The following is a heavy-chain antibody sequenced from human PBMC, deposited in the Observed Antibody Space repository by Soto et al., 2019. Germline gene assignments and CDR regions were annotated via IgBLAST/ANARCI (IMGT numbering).Heavy chain of an antibody. CDR2: IYYSGST. D-gene: IGHD6-19*01. CDR1: GGSISSSSYY. CDR3: ARQGRVGWASGVAGFDY. V-gene: IGHV4-39*01. Sequence: QLQLQESGPGLVKPSETLSLTCTVSGGSISSSSYYWGWIRQPPGKGLEWIGSIYYSGSTYYNPSLKSRVTISVDTSKNQFSLKLSSVTAADTAVYYCARQGRVGWASGVAGFDYWGQGTLVTVSS. J-gene: IGHJ4*02.